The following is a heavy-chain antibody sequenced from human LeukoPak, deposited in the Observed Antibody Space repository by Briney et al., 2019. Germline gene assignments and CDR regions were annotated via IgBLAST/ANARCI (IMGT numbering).Heavy chain of an antibody. Sequence: SETLSLTCTVSGGSISSYYWSWIRQPPGKGQEWIGYIYTSRSTNYNPSLKSRVTISVDTSKNQFSLKLSSVTAADTAVYYCGGMLAAAVDYWGQGTLVTVSS. CDR2: IYTSRST. V-gene: IGHV4-4*08. CDR3: GGMLAAAVDY. J-gene: IGHJ4*02. CDR1: GGSISSYY. D-gene: IGHD6-13*01.